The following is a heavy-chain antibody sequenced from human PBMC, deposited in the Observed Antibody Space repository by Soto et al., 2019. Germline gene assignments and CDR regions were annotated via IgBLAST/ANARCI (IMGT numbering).Heavy chain of an antibody. CDR1: GGTFSSYA. D-gene: IGHD5-12*01. CDR3: ALSGYDYPWFDP. CDR2: IIPIFGTA. J-gene: IGHJ5*02. V-gene: IGHV1-69*13. Sequence: SVKVSCKASGGTFSSYAISWVRQAPGQGLEWMGGIIPIFGTANYAQKFQGRVTITADESTSTAYMELSSLRSEDTAVYYCALSGYDYPWFDPWGQGTLVTVS.